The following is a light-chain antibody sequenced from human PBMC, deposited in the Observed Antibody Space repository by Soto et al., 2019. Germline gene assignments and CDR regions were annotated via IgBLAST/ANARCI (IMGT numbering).Light chain of an antibody. CDR1: SSDVANYNY. Sequence: QSVLTDPASVSFSPGHSITISCTGTSSDVANYNYVSWYQQHPGKAPKLIIYDVSNRPSGVSNRFSGSKSGNTASLTISGLQAEDEADYYCSSYTSSSTLYVFGTGPKVTVL. J-gene: IGLJ1*01. CDR3: SSYTSSSTLYV. V-gene: IGLV2-14*01. CDR2: DVS.